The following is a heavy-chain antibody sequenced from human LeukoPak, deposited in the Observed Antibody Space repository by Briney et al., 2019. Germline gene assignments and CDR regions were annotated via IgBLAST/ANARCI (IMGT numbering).Heavy chain of an antibody. CDR1: GYTFTGYY. V-gene: IGHV1-2*04. Sequence: VASVKVSCKASGYTFTGYYMHWVRQAPGQGLEWMGWINPNSGGTNYAQKFQGWVTMTRDTSISTAYMELSRLRSDDTAVYYCARGFAAMVTLGDYWGQGTLVTVSS. D-gene: IGHD5-18*01. CDR2: INPNSGGT. CDR3: ARGFAAMVTLGDY. J-gene: IGHJ4*02.